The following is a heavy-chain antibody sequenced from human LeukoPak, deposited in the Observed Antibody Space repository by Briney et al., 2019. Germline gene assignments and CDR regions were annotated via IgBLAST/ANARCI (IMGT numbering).Heavy chain of an antibody. CDR2: IYYSGST. D-gene: IGHD3-10*01. CDR1: GVSISSGGYY. Sequence: PSETLSLTGTVSGVSISSGGYYWSWIRQHTGKGLEWIGYIYYSGSTYYNPSLKSRVTISVDTSKNQFSLKLGSVTAADTAVYYCASGGWEAGSYSPRYYFDYWGQGTLVTVSS. J-gene: IGHJ4*02. CDR3: ASGGWEAGSYSPRYYFDY. V-gene: IGHV4-31*03.